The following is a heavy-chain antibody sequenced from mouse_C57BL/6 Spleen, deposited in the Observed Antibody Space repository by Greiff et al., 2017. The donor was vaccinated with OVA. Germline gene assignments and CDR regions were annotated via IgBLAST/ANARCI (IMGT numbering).Heavy chain of an antibody. V-gene: IGHV1-47*01. Sequence: VQRVESGAELVKPGASVKMSCKASGYTFTTYPIEWMKQNHGKSLEWIGKFHPYNDDTKYNEKFKGKATLTVEKSSSTVYLELSRLTSDDSAVYYCARRSDYGLYYFDYWGQGTTLTVSS. CDR1: GYTFTTYP. CDR3: ARRSDYGLYYFDY. J-gene: IGHJ2*01. D-gene: IGHD1-2*01. CDR2: FHPYNDDT.